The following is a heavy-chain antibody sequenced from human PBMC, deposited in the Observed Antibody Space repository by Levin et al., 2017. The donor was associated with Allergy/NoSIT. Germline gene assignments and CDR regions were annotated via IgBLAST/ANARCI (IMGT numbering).Heavy chain of an antibody. CDR1: GFSFNTYS. CDR2: ISASGSYT. Sequence: GGSLRLSCAASGFSFNTYSMNWIRQAPGKGLEWVSSISASGSYTYSADSFKGRFTISRDNAKSAVFLQMTSLRAEDTAVYYCAREYCRGTSCYGAFSIWGQGTMVTVSS. D-gene: IGHD2-2*01. J-gene: IGHJ3*02. CDR3: AREYCRGTSCYGAFSI. V-gene: IGHV3-21*01.